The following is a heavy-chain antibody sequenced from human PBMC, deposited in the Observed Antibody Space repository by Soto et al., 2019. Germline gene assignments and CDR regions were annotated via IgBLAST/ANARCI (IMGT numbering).Heavy chain of an antibody. V-gene: IGHV4-61*03. Sequence: QVQLQESGPGLVKPSETLSLTCSVSGGSVSNASFYWTWIRQAPGTGLEYIGYIFYTGVTNYNPSLSSQVTISLDTSKNHFSLKLNSMTAADTAVYYCVRVLDSSWYADLWGRGTLVTVSS. CDR1: GGSVSNASFY. CDR3: VRVLDSSWYADL. J-gene: IGHJ2*01. CDR2: IFYTGVT. D-gene: IGHD3-22*01.